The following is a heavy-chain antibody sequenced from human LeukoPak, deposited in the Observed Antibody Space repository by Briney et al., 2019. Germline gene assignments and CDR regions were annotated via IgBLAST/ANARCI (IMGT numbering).Heavy chain of an antibody. V-gene: IGHV4-59*01. CDR1: GGSISSYY. Sequence: SETLSLTCTVSGGSISSYYWSWIRQPPGKGLEWIGYIYYSGSNNYNPSLKSRVTISVDTSKNQFSLKLSSVTAADTAVYYCASVDTAMETIDYWGQGTLVTVSS. J-gene: IGHJ4*02. CDR2: IYYSGSN. D-gene: IGHD5-18*01. CDR3: ASVDTAMETIDY.